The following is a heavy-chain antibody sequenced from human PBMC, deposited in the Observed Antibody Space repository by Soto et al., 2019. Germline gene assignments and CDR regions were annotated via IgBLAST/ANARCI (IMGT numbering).Heavy chain of an antibody. CDR2: IDWDDDK. V-gene: IGHV2-70*04. CDR1: GFSLSTSGMR. CDR3: ARTPVKAGSYGPRGAFDI. J-gene: IGHJ3*02. Sequence: SGPPLVNPTQTLTLTCTFSGFSLSTSGMRVSWIRQPPGKALEWLARIDWDDDKFYSTALKTRLTISKDTSKNQVGLTMTNMDPVDTATYYCARTPVKAGSYGPRGAFDIWGQGTMVTGSS. D-gene: IGHD1-26*01.